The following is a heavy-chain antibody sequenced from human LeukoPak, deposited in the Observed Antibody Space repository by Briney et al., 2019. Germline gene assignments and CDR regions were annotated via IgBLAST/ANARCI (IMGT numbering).Heavy chain of an antibody. CDR3: ARVKVGTTSGFDS. V-gene: IGHV4-38-2*01. J-gene: IGHJ4*02. D-gene: IGHD1-26*01. CDR2: IDHSGTT. CDR1: GYSISSHYF. Sequence: SETLSLTCAVSGYSISSHYFWGWIRQPPGKGLEWTGSIDHSGTTYYNPSLKSRVTISVDTSKNQLSLKLSSVTASDTAVYYCARVKVGTTSGFDSWGQGTLVTVSS.